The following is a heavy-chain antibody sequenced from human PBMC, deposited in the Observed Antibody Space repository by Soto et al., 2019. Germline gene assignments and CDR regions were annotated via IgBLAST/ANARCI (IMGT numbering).Heavy chain of an antibody. J-gene: IGHJ6*02. Sequence: QVQLVESGGGVVQPGRSLRLSCAASGFTFSSYGIHWVRQAPGKGLEWVAFISYDGSNKHYADSVKGRFTISRDNSKNTLYLLMNSLRPEDTAVYYCAKVKTGYSRGWYFRYYAMDVWGQGTTVTVSS. D-gene: IGHD6-19*01. CDR2: ISYDGSNK. CDR3: AKVKTGYSRGWYFRYYAMDV. CDR1: GFTFSSYG. V-gene: IGHV3-30*18.